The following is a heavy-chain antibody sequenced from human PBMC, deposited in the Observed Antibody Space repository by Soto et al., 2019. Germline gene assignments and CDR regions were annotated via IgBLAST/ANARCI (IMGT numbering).Heavy chain of an antibody. Sequence: EVQLVESGGGLVKPGGSLRLSCAASGFTFSSYSMNWVRQAPGKGLEWVSSISSSSSYIYYADSVKGRFTISRDNAKNSLYLQMNSLRAEDTAVYYCAIRWGGLRFLEWLHAFDIWGQGTMVTVSS. CDR1: GFTFSSYS. CDR3: AIRWGGLRFLEWLHAFDI. CDR2: ISSSSSYI. D-gene: IGHD3-3*01. V-gene: IGHV3-21*01. J-gene: IGHJ3*02.